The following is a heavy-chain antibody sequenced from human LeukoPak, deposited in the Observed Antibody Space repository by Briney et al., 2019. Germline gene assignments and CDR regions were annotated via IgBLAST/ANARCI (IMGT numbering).Heavy chain of an antibody. D-gene: IGHD3-10*01. J-gene: IGHJ4*02. Sequence: PSETLSLTCAVYGGSFSGYYWSWIRQPPGKGLEWIGEINHSGSTNYNPSLKSRVTISVDTSKNQFSLKLSSVTAADTAVYYCARQIRGAAYRWGQGTLVTVSS. V-gene: IGHV4-34*01. CDR1: GGSFSGYY. CDR2: INHSGST. CDR3: ARQIRGAAYR.